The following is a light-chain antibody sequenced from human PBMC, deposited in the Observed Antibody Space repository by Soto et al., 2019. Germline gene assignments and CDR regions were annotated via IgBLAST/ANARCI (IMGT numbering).Light chain of an antibody. J-gene: IGKJ5*01. V-gene: IGKV3-11*01. Sequence: EIVLTQSPATLSLSPGERATLSCRASQSVSRYLAWYQQKPGQAPSLLIYDASNRATGIPARFSGSGSGTDFTLTISSLEPEDFASYYCQQRSNWHPITFGQGTRLEIK. CDR3: QQRSNWHPIT. CDR2: DAS. CDR1: QSVSRY.